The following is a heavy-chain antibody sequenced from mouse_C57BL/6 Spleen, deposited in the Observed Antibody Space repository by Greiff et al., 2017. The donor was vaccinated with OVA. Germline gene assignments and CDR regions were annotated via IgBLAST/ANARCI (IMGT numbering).Heavy chain of an antibody. J-gene: IGHJ4*01. D-gene: IGHD2-3*01. CDR2: IRLKSDNYAT. CDR1: GFTFSNYW. V-gene: IGHV6-3*01. Sequence: EVKVEESGGGLVQPGGSMKLSCVASGFTFSNYWMNWVRQSPEKGLEWVAQIRLKSDNYATHYAESVKGRFTISRDDSKSSVYLQMNNLRAEDTGIYYCTVRWLLRGNAMDYWGQGTSVTVSS. CDR3: TVRWLLRGNAMDY.